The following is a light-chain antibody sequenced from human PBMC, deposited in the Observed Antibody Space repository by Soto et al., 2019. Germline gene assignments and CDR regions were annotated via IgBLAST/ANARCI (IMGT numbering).Light chain of an antibody. CDR1: TGAVTSGHY. Sequence: QAVVTQEPSLTVSPGGTVTLTCGSSTGAVTSGHYPYWFQQKPGQAPRTLIYDTSNKHSWTPARFSGSLLGGKAALTLSGAQPEDEAEYYCLLSYSGASGVFGTGTKV. CDR3: LLSYSGASGV. CDR2: DTS. V-gene: IGLV7-46*01. J-gene: IGLJ1*01.